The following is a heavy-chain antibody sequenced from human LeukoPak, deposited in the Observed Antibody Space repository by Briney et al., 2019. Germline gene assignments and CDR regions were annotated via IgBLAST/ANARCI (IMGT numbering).Heavy chain of an antibody. CDR3: ARARGGGYYDILTGYYNLPHFDY. V-gene: IGHV1-18*01. CDR2: ISAYNGNT. CDR1: GYTFTSYG. J-gene: IGHJ4*02. Sequence: GASVKVSCKASGYTFTSYGISWVRQAPGQGLEWMGWISAYNGNTNYAQKLQGRVTMTTDTSTSTAYMELRSLRSDDPAVYYCARARGGGYYDILTGYYNLPHFDYWGQGTLVTVSS. D-gene: IGHD3-9*01.